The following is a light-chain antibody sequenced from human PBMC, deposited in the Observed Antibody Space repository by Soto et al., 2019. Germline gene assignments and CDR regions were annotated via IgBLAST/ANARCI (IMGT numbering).Light chain of an antibody. CDR2: DAS. CDR3: QQYDNLPVT. Sequence: DIRMTQSPSSLSASVGDRVTITCQASQDISNYLNWYQQKPGKAPKLLIYDASNLETGVPSRFSGSGSGTDVTFTISSLQPEDIATYYCQQYDNLPVTFGPGTKVDIK. CDR1: QDISNY. J-gene: IGKJ3*01. V-gene: IGKV1-33*01.